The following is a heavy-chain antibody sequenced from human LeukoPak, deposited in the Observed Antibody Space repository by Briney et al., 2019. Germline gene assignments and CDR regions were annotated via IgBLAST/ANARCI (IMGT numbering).Heavy chain of an antibody. CDR1: GFTFSSYA. V-gene: IGHV3-23*01. Sequence: GGSLRLSCAASGFTFSSYAMSWVRQAPGKGLEWVSAISGSGGSTYYADSVKGRFTISRDNAKNSLYLQMNSLRAEDTAVYYCARDPDYGSGSYSRPLYYFDYWGQGTLVTVSS. CDR2: ISGSGGST. D-gene: IGHD3-10*01. CDR3: ARDPDYGSGSYSRPLYYFDY. J-gene: IGHJ4*02.